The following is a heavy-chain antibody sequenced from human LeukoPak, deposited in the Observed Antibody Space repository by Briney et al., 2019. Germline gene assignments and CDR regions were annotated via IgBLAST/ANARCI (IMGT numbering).Heavy chain of an antibody. CDR1: GFTFDNYA. CDR2: ISASGDST. V-gene: IGHV3-23*01. Sequence: GGSLRLSCAASGFTFDNYAMSWVRQAPGKGLEWVSSISASGDSTYYADSVKGRFTISRDNSNKILYLQMNSLRAEDTDVYYCAKCFSMIRGLRGTYYYYGMDVWGRGTTVTVSS. D-gene: IGHD3-10*01. J-gene: IGHJ6*04. CDR3: AKCFSMIRGLRGTYYYYGMDV.